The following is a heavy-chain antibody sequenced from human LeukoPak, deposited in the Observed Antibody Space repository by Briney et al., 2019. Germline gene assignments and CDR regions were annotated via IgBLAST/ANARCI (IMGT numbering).Heavy chain of an antibody. D-gene: IGHD6-19*01. J-gene: IGHJ4*02. CDR2: ISGSGLST. Sequence: PGGSLRLSSAASGFTFSSYALSWVRQPPGKGLEWVSAISGSGLSTYYADSVKGRFTISRDNSKNTLYLQMNSLRAEDTAVYYCANSRGAVAGAPDYWGQGTLVTVSS. CDR3: ANSRGAVAGAPDY. V-gene: IGHV3-23*01. CDR1: GFTFSSYA.